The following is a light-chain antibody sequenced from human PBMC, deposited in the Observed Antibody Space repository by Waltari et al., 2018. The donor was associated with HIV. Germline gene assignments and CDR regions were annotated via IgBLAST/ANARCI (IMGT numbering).Light chain of an antibody. CDR3: NSYAGSNNWV. V-gene: IGLV2-8*01. J-gene: IGLJ3*02. CDR2: EVN. Sequence: QSALTQPPSASGSPGQSVTISCTGPSSDVGGSKYVSWYQQHPGNAPKLMIYEVNKRPSGVPDRFSGSKSANTAFLTVSGLQADDEADYYCNSYAGSNNWVFGGGTKLTVL. CDR1: SSDVGGSKY.